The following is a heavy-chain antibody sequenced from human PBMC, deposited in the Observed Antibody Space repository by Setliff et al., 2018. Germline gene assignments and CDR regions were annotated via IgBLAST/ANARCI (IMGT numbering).Heavy chain of an antibody. CDR3: ARDASSVIRFLEWSHKDHYFMDV. CDR2: INPNGGST. J-gene: IGHJ6*03. V-gene: IGHV1-2*02. CDR1: GYTFTDYY. D-gene: IGHD3-3*01. Sequence: ASVKVSCKTSGYTFTDYYIHWVRQAPGQGLEWMGWINPNGGSTNYAQRFQGRLTVTRDTSISTAYMELSRLRHDDPAVYYCARDASSVIRFLEWSHKDHYFMDVWGNGTTVTVSS.